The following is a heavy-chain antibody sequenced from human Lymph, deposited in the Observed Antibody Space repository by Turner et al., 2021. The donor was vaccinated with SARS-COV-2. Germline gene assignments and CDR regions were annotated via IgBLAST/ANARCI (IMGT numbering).Heavy chain of an antibody. CDR3: ARVRSAGGFWYFDL. D-gene: IGHD2-15*01. J-gene: IGHJ2*01. CDR2: IYYSGST. CDR1: GGSISSGGYY. Sequence: QVQLQESGPGLVKPSQTLSLTCTVSGGSISSGGYYCSWIRQHPGKGLEWIGYIYYSGSTYYDPSLESRVTISVDTSKNQFSLKLSSVTAADTAVYYCARVRSAGGFWYFDLWGRGTLVTVSS. V-gene: IGHV4-31*03.